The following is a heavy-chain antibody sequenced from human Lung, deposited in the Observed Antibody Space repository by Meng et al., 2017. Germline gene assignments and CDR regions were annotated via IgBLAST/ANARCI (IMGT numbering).Heavy chain of an antibody. CDR1: GGTFSSYA. CDR2: ISPIFGTA. D-gene: IGHD5-18*01. CDR3: ARVKVDTAMVGAFDI. J-gene: IGHJ3*02. V-gene: IGHV1-69*05. Sequence: SVKVSCRASGGTFSSYAISWVRQAPGQGLEWMGGISPIFGTANYAQKFQGRVTITTDESTSTAYMELSSRRSEYTAVYYCARVKVDTAMVGAFDIWGQGTMVTVSS.